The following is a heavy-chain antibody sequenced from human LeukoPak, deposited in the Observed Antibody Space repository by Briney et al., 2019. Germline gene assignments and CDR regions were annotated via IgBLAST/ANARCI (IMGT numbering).Heavy chain of an antibody. V-gene: IGHV1-18*01. CDR1: VYTFTTYE. J-gene: IGHJ4*02. Sequence: GASVKVSCKASVYTFTTYEIIWVRQAPGQGLEWMGWINTRNGNANYAHQLQGRVTMTTDTSTSTSYMELASLRFDDTAIYYCARNHLGLGLWGQGTLVTVSS. CDR2: INTRNGNA. D-gene: IGHD3-16*01. CDR3: ARNHLGLGL.